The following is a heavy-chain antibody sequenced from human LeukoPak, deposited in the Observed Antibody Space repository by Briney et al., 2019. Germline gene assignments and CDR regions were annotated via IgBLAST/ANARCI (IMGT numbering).Heavy chain of an antibody. D-gene: IGHD3-10*01. J-gene: IGHJ6*03. CDR2: INHSGST. CDR3: ARGARFGELSYYYYYMDG. Sequence: SETLSLTCAVCGGSFSGYYWSWIRQPPGKGLEWIGEINHSGSTNYNPSLKSRVTISVDTSKNQFSLKLSSVTAADTAVYYCARGARFGELSYYYYYMDGWGKGTTVTVSS. CDR1: GGSFSGYY. V-gene: IGHV4-34*01.